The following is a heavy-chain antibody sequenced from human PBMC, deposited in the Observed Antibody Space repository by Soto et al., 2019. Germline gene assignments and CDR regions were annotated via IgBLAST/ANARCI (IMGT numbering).Heavy chain of an antibody. D-gene: IGHD2-8*01. V-gene: IGHV3-23*01. CDR3: AKGTNYVGVFDS. Sequence: GGSLRLSCASSGFPFISYAMSWVRQAPGKGLEWVSVISGGGITHYANSVKGRFTISRDNSKNTVYLQMSTLRAEDTALYYCAKGTNYVGVFDSWGQGTLVTVSS. CDR2: ISGGGIT. J-gene: IGHJ5*01. CDR1: GFPFISYA.